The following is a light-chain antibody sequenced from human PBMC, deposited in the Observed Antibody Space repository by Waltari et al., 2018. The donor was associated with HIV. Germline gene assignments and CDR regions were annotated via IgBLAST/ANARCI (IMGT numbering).Light chain of an antibody. J-gene: IGLJ2*01. CDR2: EVS. CDR1: TSDVGGYNS. CDR3: SSYTSSDTVV. Sequence: QSALTQPASVSGSPGQSITISCTGTTSDVGGYNSVSCYQQHPAKAPKLVILEVSSRPSGVSIRFSVSKSGNTASLTISGLQAEDEAYYYCSSYTSSDTVVFGGGTKVTVL. V-gene: IGLV2-14*03.